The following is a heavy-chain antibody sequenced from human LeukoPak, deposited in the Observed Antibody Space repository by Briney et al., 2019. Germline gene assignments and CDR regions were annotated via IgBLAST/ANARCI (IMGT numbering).Heavy chain of an antibody. J-gene: IGHJ2*01. CDR3: AIQPWGSGNNWYFDL. V-gene: IGHV1-2*02. Sequence: ASVKVSCKASGYPFTSYYINWVRQAPGQGLEWMGWISAYSGGTNYAQRFRGRVTMTRDTSISTAYMELSSLRSDDTAVYYCAIQPWGSGNNWYFDLWGRGTLVTVSS. D-gene: IGHD7-27*01. CDR2: ISAYSGGT. CDR1: GYPFTSYY.